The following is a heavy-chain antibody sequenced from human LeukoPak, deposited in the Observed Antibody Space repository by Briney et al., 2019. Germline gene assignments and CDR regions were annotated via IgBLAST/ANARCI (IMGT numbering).Heavy chain of an antibody. CDR1: GYTFTSYD. D-gene: IGHD6-6*01. CDR2: INPNSGGT. J-gene: IGHJ4*02. V-gene: IGHV1-2*06. Sequence: ASVKVSCKASGYTFTSYDINWVRQAPGQGLEWMGRINPNSGGTNYAQKFQGRVTMTRDTSISTAYMELSRLRSDDTAVYYCARGSGRYSSSGTLDYWGQGTLVTVSS. CDR3: ARGSGRYSSSGTLDY.